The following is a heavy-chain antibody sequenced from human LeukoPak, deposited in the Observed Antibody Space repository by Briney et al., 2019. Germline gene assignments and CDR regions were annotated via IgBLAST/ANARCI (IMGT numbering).Heavy chain of an antibody. J-gene: IGHJ4*02. CDR2: ISSSSSYI. Sequence: GGSLRLSCAASGFTFSSYSMNWVRQAPGKGLEWVSSISSSSSYIYYADSVKGRFTISRDNAKNSLYLQMNSLRAEDTAVYYCARDRGYSSSWSREVDYWGQGTLVTVSS. CDR3: ARDRGYSSSWSREVDY. D-gene: IGHD6-13*01. V-gene: IGHV3-21*01. CDR1: GFTFSSYS.